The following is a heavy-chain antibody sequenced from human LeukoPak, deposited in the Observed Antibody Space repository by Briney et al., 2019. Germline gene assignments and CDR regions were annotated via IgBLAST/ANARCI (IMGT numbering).Heavy chain of an antibody. CDR3: AKDISGSWSIDY. CDR1: GFTFTSYG. J-gene: IGHJ4*02. CDR2: IRYDGSNK. D-gene: IGHD6-13*01. V-gene: IGHV3-30*02. Sequence: PGGSLRLSCAASGFTFTSYGIHWVRQAPGKGLEWVAFIRYDGSNKYYADSVKGRFTISRDNSKNTLYLQMNSLRAEDTAMYYCAKDISGSWSIDYWGQGTLVTVSS.